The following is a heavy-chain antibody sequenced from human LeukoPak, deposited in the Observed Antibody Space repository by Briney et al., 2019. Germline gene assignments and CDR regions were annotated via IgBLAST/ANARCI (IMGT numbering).Heavy chain of an antibody. J-gene: IGHJ3*02. CDR3: ASRGVVTGAFDI. Sequence: GGSLRLSCAASGFSFSDYAMHWVRQAPGKGLECVAFISYDGSNKYYVDSVKGRFTISRDDSQNTLYLQMNSLRAEDTAVYYCASRGVVTGAFDIWGQGTMVTVSS. CDR2: ISYDGSNK. V-gene: IGHV3-30*02. CDR1: GFSFSDYA. D-gene: IGHD4-23*01.